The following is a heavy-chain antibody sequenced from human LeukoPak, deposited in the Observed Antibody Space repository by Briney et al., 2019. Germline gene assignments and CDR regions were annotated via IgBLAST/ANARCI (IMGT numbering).Heavy chain of an antibody. CDR2: ISSSGGTI. J-gene: IGHJ4*02. Sequence: TGGSLRLSCAASGFTFSNHEMNWVRQATGKGPEWLSYISSSGGTIYYADPVKSRFTISRDNARNSLYLQMNSLRAEDTAVYYCARPYGGQGYWGQGTLVTVSS. CDR3: ARPYGGQGY. D-gene: IGHD4-23*01. CDR1: GFTFSNHE. V-gene: IGHV3-48*03.